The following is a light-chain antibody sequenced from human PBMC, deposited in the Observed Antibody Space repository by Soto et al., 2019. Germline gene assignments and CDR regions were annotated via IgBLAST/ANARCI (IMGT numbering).Light chain of an antibody. CDR2: VAS. CDR1: QSVSNY. J-gene: IGKJ1*01. Sequence: EIVLTQSSGTLSLYPGERATLSCRASQSVSNYLAWYQQKPGQAPRLLIYVASSRATGIPDRFSGSGSGTDFTLTISRLEPEDFAVYYCQQYGGSPQTFGQGTKVDIK. V-gene: IGKV3-20*01. CDR3: QQYGGSPQT.